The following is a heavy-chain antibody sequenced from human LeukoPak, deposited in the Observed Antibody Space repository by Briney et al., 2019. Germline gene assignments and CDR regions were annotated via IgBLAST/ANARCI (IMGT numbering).Heavy chain of an antibody. CDR2: IKSDGSST. CDR1: GFTFSSYW. Sequence: QAGGSLRLSCAASGFTFSSYWMHWVRQAPGKGLVWVSRIKSDGSSTNYADFVKGRFTISRDNAKNTLYLQMNSLRAEDTAVYYCALEADWYFDLWGRGTLVTVSS. J-gene: IGHJ2*01. V-gene: IGHV3-74*01. CDR3: ALEADWYFDL.